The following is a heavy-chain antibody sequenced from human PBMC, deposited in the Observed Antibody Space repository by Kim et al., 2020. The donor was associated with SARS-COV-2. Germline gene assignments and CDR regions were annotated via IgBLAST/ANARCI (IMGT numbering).Heavy chain of an antibody. V-gene: IGHV4-31*03. CDR3: ARGWVIGVFGVVISVGGGYGMDV. CDR2: IYYSGST. CDR1: GGSISSGGYY. D-gene: IGHD3-3*01. J-gene: IGHJ6*02. Sequence: SETLSLTCTVSGGSISSGGYYWSWIRQHPGKGLEWIGYIYYSGSTYYNPSLKSRVTISVDTSKNQFSLKLSSVTAADTAVYYCARGWVIGVFGVVISVGGGYGMDVWGQGTTVTVSS.